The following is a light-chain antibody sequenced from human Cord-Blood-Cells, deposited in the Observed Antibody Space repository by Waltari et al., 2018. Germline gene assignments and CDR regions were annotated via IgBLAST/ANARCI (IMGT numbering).Light chain of an antibody. J-gene: IGLJ3*02. Sequence: QSVLTQPPSASGTPGPRVTISCSGSSSNIGSTTVNWYQQLPGTAPKLLIYSNNQRPSGVPDRFSGSKSGTSASLAISGLQSEDEADYYCAAWDDSLNAWVFGGGTKLTVL. CDR1: SSNIGSTT. V-gene: IGLV1-44*01. CDR2: SNN. CDR3: AAWDDSLNAWV.